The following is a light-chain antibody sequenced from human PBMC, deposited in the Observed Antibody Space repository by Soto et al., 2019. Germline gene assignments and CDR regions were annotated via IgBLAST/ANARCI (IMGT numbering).Light chain of an antibody. CDR3: ASYTSSSNSVI. V-gene: IGLV2-14*01. J-gene: IGLJ2*01. Sequence: QSVLTQPASVSGSPGQSITISCTGTSSDVGGYNYVSWYQQHPDKAPKLIIFEVSNRPSGISSRFSGSKSGNTASLTISGLQAEDEEDYYCASYTSSSNSVIFGRGTKLTVL. CDR2: EVS. CDR1: SSDVGGYNY.